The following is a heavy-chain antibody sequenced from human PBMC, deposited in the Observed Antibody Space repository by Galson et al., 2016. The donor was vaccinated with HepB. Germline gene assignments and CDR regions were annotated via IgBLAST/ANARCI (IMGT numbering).Heavy chain of an antibody. Sequence: SETLSLTCTVSGDSISIRGYYWAWIRQPPGKGLEWIGSIYYSGNTYNNPSLKTRVSMSVDTSKNHFSLELSSVTAADTAVYYCARRTLRPSFDYWGQGTPVSVSS. J-gene: IGHJ4*02. V-gene: IGHV4-39*02. CDR2: IYYSGNT. CDR3: ARRTLRPSFDY. D-gene: IGHD1-14*01. CDR1: GDSISIRGYY.